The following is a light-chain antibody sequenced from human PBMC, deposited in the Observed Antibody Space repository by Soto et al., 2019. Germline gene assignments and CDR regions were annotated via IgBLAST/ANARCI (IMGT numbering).Light chain of an antibody. J-gene: IGLJ1*01. CDR2: DVS. CDR1: SSDVGGYKF. Sequence: QSALTQPRSVSGSPGQSVTISCTGTSSDVGGYKFVSWYQQHPGKAPKLMIHDVSKRPSGVPDRFSGSKSGNTASLTISGLQAEDEADYHCYSYTGSYTYVFGTGTKLTVL. CDR3: YSYTGSYTYV. V-gene: IGLV2-11*01.